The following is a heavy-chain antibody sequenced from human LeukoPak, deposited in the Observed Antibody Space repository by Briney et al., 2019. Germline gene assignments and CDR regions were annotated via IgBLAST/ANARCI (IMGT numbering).Heavy chain of an antibody. CDR2: IYPGDSDT. J-gene: IGHJ4*02. V-gene: IGHV5-51*01. CDR3: ARQAYAYAPFDY. Sequence: PGESLKISCQGSGYRFNNYWIGWVRQMPGKGLEWMGIIYPGDSDTRYSPSFQGQVTISADRSISTAYLQWSSLKASDTAMYYCARQAYAYAPFDYWGQGTLVTVSS. CDR1: GYRFNNYW. D-gene: IGHD2-2*01.